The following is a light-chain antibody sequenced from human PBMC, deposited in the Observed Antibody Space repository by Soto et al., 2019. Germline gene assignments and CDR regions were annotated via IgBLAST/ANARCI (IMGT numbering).Light chain of an antibody. CDR1: QSVTSNS. V-gene: IGKV3-20*01. CDR3: QQYGISPRT. CDR2: AAS. Sequence: EIVLTQSPGTLSLSAGERATLSCRANQSVTSNSLAWYQQKPGQAPRVLIYAASSRATGIPDRFSGSGSGTDFTLTISRLEPEDFVVYYCQQYGISPRTFGQGTKVEIK. J-gene: IGKJ1*01.